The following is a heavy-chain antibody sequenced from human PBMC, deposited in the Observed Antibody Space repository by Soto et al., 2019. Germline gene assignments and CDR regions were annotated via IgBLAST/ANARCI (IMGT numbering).Heavy chain of an antibody. CDR3: ASSGSSSSWYGDYYYGMDV. CDR1: GGSISSYY. Sequence: SETLSLTCTVSGGSISSYYWSWIRQPPGKGLEWIGYIYYSGSTNYNPSLESRVTISVDTSKNQFSLKLSSVTAADTAVYYCASSGSSSSWYGDYYYGMDVWGQGTTVTVLL. CDR2: IYYSGST. J-gene: IGHJ6*02. D-gene: IGHD6-13*01. V-gene: IGHV4-59*01.